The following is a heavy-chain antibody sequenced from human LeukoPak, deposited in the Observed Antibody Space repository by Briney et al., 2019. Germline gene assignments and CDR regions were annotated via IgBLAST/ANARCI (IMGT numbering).Heavy chain of an antibody. Sequence: ETLSLTCTVSGGSISSSSYYWGWIRQPPGKGLEWVSNVSGSGRGENTYYADSVKGRFTISRDNSKNTLILQMNSLRAEDTAVYYCAKSGYNRFDYWGQGILVTVSS. CDR3: AKSGYNRFDY. V-gene: IGHV3-23*01. CDR2: VSGSGRGENT. CDR1: GGSISSSSYY. D-gene: IGHD5-24*01. J-gene: IGHJ4*02.